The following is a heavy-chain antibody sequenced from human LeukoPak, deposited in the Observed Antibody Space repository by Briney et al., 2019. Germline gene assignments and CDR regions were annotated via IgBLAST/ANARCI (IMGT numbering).Heavy chain of an antibody. J-gene: IGHJ4*02. CDR3: ARSTRTTVFDY. V-gene: IGHV4-59*02. D-gene: IGHD4-17*01. Sequence: SETLSLTCTVSGGSVSSYYWSWIRQPPGKGLEWIGYIYYSGNTDYNPSLKSRVTMSIDTSKNQFSLKLSSVTAADTAVYYCARSTRTTVFDYWGQGSLACVSS. CDR2: IYYSGNT. CDR1: GGSVSSYY.